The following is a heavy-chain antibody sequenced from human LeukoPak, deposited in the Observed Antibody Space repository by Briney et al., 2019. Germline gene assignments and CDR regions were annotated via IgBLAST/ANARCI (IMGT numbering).Heavy chain of an antibody. D-gene: IGHD4-23*01. J-gene: IGHJ4*02. Sequence: ASVKVSCKASGYTFTSYYMHWVRQAPGQGLEWMGIINPSGGSTNYAQKFQGRVTITTDESTSTAYMELSSLRPEDTAVYYCARDSVVTLFDYWGQGTLVTVSS. CDR1: GYTFTSYY. V-gene: IGHV1-46*01. CDR3: ARDSVVTLFDY. CDR2: INPSGGST.